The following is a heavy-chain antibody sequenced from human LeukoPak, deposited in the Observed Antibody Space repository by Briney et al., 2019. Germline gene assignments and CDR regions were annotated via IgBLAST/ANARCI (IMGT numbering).Heavy chain of an antibody. CDR2: INHSGST. D-gene: IGHD2-15*01. V-gene: IGHV4-34*01. Sequence: SETLSLTCAVYGGSFSGYYWSWIRQPPGKGLEWIGEINHSGSTNYNPSLKSRVTISVDTSKNQFSLKLSSVTAADTAVYYCARQEKLPMIDYWGQGTLVTVSS. CDR1: GGSFSGYY. CDR3: ARQEKLPMIDY. J-gene: IGHJ4*02.